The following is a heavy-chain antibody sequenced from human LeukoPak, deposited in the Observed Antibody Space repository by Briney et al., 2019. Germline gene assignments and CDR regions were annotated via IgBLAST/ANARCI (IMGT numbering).Heavy chain of an antibody. D-gene: IGHD3-3*01. J-gene: IGHJ5*02. CDR1: GGTFSSYA. CDR2: IIPIFGTA. V-gene: IGHV1-69*05. Sequence: ASVKVSCKASGGTFSSYAISWVRQAPGQGLEWMGGIIPIFGTANYAQKFQGRVTITTDESTSTAYMELSSLRSEDTVVYYCAGGPHYDFWSGYLNLNWFDPWGQGTLVTVSS. CDR3: AGGPHYDFWSGYLNLNWFDP.